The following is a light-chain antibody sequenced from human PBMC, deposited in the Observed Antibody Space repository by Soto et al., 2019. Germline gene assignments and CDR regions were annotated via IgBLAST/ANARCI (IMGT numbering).Light chain of an antibody. CDR1: SSKIGSNT. CDR2: SNN. V-gene: IGLV1-44*01. CDR3: AAWDGSLNGVV. J-gene: IGLJ2*01. Sequence: QLVLTQPPSASGTPGQRVTISCSGSSSKIGSNTVNWYQQLPGPAPKLLIYSNNQRPSGVPDRFSGSKSGASASLASSGLQSEDEADYYCAAWDGSLNGVVFGGGTKLTVL.